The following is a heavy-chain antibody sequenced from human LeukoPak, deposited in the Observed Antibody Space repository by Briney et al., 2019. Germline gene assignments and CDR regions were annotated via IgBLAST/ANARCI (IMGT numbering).Heavy chain of an antibody. CDR1: GDSISGYY. J-gene: IGHJ4*02. Sequence: SETLSLTCTVSGDSISGYYWSWIRQSPGKGLEWLGFIYFSGSTNYNPSLKSRVTISVDTDNNQFSLQLRSVTAGDTAVYFCARGPNTADYWGQGILVTVSS. CDR3: ARGPNTADY. CDR2: IYFSGST. D-gene: IGHD2-21*02. V-gene: IGHV4-59*01.